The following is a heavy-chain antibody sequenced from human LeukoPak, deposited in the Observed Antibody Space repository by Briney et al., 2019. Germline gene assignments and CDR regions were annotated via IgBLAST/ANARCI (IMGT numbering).Heavy chain of an antibody. CDR2: ISGSGGST. V-gene: IGHV3-23*01. CDR1: GFTFSSYA. CDR3: ARGLVLVPIYNWFDP. Sequence: GGSLRLSCAASGFTFSSYAMSWVRQAPGKGLEWVSAISGSGGSTYYADSVKGRFTISRDNSKNTLYLQMNSLRAEDTAVYYCARGLVLVPIYNWFDPWGQGTLVAVSS. J-gene: IGHJ5*02. D-gene: IGHD6-13*01.